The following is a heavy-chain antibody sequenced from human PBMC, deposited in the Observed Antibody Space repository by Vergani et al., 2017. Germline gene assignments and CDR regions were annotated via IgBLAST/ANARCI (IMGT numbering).Heavy chain of an antibody. J-gene: IGHJ4*02. V-gene: IGHV3-30*18. CDR1: GFTFSSYG. CDR2: ISYDGSNK. CDR3: AKDQGGSGWNFDY. Sequence: QVQLVESGGGVVQPRRSLRLSCAASGFTFSSYGMHWVRQAPGKGLEWVAVISYDGSNKYYADSVKGRFTISRDNSKNTLYLQMNSLRAEDTAVYYCAKDQGGSGWNFDYWGQGTLVTVSS. D-gene: IGHD6-19*01.